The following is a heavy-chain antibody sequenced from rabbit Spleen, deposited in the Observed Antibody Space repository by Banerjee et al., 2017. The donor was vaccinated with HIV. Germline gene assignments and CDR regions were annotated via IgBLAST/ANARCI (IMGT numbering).Heavy chain of an antibody. CDR3: VREAGYGGYGDANL. CDR2: IASGSRGGN. D-gene: IGHD6-1*01. CDR1: GFSFSDRDV. J-gene: IGHJ4*01. Sequence: QEQLVESGGGLVQPEGSLTLTCKASGFSFSDRDVMCWVRQAPGKGLEWIGCIASGSRGGNYHANWAIGRFTISKTSSTTVTLQMTSLTAADTATYFCVREAGYGGYGDANLWGPGTLVTV. V-gene: IGHV1S45*01.